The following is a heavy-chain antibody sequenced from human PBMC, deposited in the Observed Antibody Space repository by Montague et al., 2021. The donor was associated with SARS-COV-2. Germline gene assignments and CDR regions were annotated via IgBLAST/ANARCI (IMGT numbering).Heavy chain of an antibody. D-gene: IGHD1-1*01. CDR1: GDSISSSSYN. CDR2: VHYSGRP. V-gene: IGHV4-39*01. CDR3: TRHVHMTWPEPSPGFDY. J-gene: IGHJ4*02. Sequence: TLSLTCTVSGDSISSSSYNWGWIRQPPGKGLAWIGSVHYSGRPYYNPSLKSRVTIYVDTSKNQLSLKLSSVTAADTAVYYCTRHVHMTWPEPSPGFDYWGQGTLVTVSS.